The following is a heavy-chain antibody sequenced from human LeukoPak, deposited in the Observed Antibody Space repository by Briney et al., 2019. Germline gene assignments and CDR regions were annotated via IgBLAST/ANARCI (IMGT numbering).Heavy chain of an antibody. CDR1: GFTFSNAW. CDR2: IKSKTDGGTT. D-gene: IGHD3-9*01. Sequence: GESLRLSCAASGFTFSNAWMSWVRQAPGKGLEWVGRIKSKTDGGTTDYAAPVKGRFTISRDDSKNTLYLQMNSLKTEDTAVYYCTTESYYDILTGYYTLDYWGQGTLVTVSS. V-gene: IGHV3-15*01. J-gene: IGHJ4*02. CDR3: TTESYYDILTGYYTLDY.